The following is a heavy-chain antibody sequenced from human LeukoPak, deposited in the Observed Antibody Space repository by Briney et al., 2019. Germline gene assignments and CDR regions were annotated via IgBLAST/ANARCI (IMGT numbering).Heavy chain of an antibody. J-gene: IGHJ3*02. CDR1: GGSISSYY. D-gene: IGHD1-26*01. Sequence: PSGTLSLTCTVAGGSISSYYWSWIRQPAGGRLECLGRIYSSGSTNYNPSLKSRVTMSVDTSKNQFSLKLTSVTAADTAVYYCATPYSGGYHGLDIWGQGTMATVSS. CDR2: IYSSGST. V-gene: IGHV4-4*07. CDR3: ATPYSGGYHGLDI.